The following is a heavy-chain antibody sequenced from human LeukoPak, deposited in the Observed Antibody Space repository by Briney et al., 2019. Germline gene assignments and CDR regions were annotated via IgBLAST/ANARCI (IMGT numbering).Heavy chain of an antibody. CDR1: GFTFSNAW. D-gene: IGHD6-19*01. J-gene: IGHJ6*02. CDR3: TTDLAVDGDGMDV. V-gene: IGHV3-15*07. Sequence: GGSLRLSCAASGFTFSNAWMNWVRQAPGKGLEWVGRIKSKTDGGTTDYTALVRSRFTISRDDSKDTLYLQMSSLKTEDTAAYYCTTDLAVDGDGMDVWGQGTTVTVSS. CDR2: IKSKTDGGTT.